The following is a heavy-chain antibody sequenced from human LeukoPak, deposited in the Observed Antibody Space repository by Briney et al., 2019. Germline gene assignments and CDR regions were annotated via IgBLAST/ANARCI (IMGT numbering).Heavy chain of an antibody. CDR1: GFIFDDYA. CDR3: ARARGVTYYMDV. D-gene: IGHD3-10*01. Sequence: PGGSLRLSCAASGFIFDDYAMHWVRQAPGKGLEWVSGITWNSDSIDYADSVKGRFTISRDNAKNSLYLQMNSLRAEDTALYHCARARGVTYYMDVWGKGTTVTISS. CDR2: ITWNSDSI. V-gene: IGHV3-9*01. J-gene: IGHJ6*03.